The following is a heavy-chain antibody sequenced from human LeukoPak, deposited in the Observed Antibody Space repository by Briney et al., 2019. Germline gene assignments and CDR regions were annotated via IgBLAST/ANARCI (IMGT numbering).Heavy chain of an antibody. V-gene: IGHV4-59*11. CDR1: GGFISGHY. J-gene: IGHJ4*02. D-gene: IGHD3-16*01. CDR2: IYNSGST. Sequence: SETLSLTCTVSGGFISGHYWTWIRQPPGKGLEWIGYIYNSGSTKYSPSLKSRVTMSVDTSKNQFSLKLSSVTAADTAVYYCARGGVLKSVDYWGQGTLVAVSS. CDR3: ARGGVLKSVDY.